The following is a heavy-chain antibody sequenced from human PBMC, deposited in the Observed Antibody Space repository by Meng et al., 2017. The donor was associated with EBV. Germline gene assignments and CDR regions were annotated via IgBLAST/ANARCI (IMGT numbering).Heavy chain of an antibody. V-gene: IGHV1-69*01. J-gene: IGHJ4*02. CDR1: GGTFRSDA. CDR3: ASESGRGYTPNY. CDR2: LIPMSDAP. Sequence: QVQLVQAGAEVKKPGSSVKVSGKTSGGTFRSDAISWVRQAPGQGLEWMGGLIPMSDAPHYAQKFQGRVTITADESTSTHYMDLSSLRSEDTAIYYCASESGRGYTPNYWGQGTLVTVSS. D-gene: IGHD3-10*01.